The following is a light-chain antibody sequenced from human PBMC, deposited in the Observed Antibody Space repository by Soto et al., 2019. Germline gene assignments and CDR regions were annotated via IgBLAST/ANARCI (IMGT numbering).Light chain of an antibody. J-gene: IGLJ2*01. CDR2: STN. CDR1: SGAVTSGNY. V-gene: IGLV7-43*01. CDR3: LLYYGGQLGV. Sequence: QAVVTQEPSLTVSPGGTVTLTCAPSSGAVTSGNYPNWFQQKPGQAPRALIYSTNHKYSWTPARFSGSLLGGKAALTLSGVQPEDEADYYCLLYYGGQLGVFGGGTKPTVL.